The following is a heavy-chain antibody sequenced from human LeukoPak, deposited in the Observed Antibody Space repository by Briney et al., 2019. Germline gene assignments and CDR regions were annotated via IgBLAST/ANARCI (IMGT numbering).Heavy chain of an antibody. CDR3: ARGVSPDKIWFGELRYYYYMDV. J-gene: IGHJ6*03. V-gene: IGHV4-4*07. CDR1: GGSISSYY. D-gene: IGHD3-10*01. Sequence: SETLSLTCTVSGGSISSYYWSWIRQPAGKGLEWIGRIYTSGSTNYNPSLKSRVTMSVDTSKNQFSLKLSSVTAADTAVYYCARGVSPDKIWFGELRYYYYMDVWGNGTTVTVSS. CDR2: IYTSGST.